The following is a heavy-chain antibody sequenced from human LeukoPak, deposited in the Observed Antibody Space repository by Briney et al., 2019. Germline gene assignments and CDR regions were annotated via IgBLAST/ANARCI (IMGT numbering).Heavy chain of an antibody. CDR1: GYTFITAG. V-gene: IGHV1-18*01. J-gene: IGHJ4*02. CDR3: ARASTHPLDN. Sequence: PGASVKVSCKASGYTFITAGISWVRQAPGQGLEWMGWISPSTGNTQYIQRYQGRVAMTTDTSTNTVYMELRSLRSDDTAVYYCARASTHPLDNWGQGTLVTVSS. CDR2: ISPSTGNT.